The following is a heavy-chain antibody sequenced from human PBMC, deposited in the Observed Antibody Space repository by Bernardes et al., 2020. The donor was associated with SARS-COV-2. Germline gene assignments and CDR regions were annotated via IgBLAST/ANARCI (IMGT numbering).Heavy chain of an antibody. V-gene: IGHV3-64*04. CDR1: GFTFTSSS. Sequence: GGSLRLSCLASGFTFTSSSMHWVRQAPGRGLEYVSGINDYGDRTHYADSVKGRFTISRDNAKNTLYLQMNSLRAEDTAVYYCARLWFGDYEGAFDIWGQGTMVTVSS. J-gene: IGHJ3*02. CDR3: ARLWFGDYEGAFDI. D-gene: IGHD3-10*01. CDR2: INDYGDRT.